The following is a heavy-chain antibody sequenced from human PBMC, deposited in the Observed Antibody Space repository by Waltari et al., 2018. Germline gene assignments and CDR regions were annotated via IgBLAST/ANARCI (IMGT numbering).Heavy chain of an antibody. V-gene: IGHV1-69*08. D-gene: IGHD3-10*01. J-gene: IGHJ5*02. CDR2: ITPICGTA. Sequence: QVQLVQSGAEVKKPGSSVKVSCKASGGTFSSYAISWVRQAPGQGLEWMGRITPICGTANYAQKFQGRVTITADKSTSTAYMELSSLRSEDTAVYYCASTAGSPLFPFDPWGQGTLVTVSS. CDR1: GGTFSSYA. CDR3: ASTAGSPLFPFDP.